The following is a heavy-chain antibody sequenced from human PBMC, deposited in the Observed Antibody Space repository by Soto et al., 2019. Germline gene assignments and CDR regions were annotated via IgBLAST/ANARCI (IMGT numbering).Heavy chain of an antibody. CDR1: GGTFSSYA. D-gene: IGHD3-3*01. CDR2: IIPIFGTA. CDR3: AFGVVIYYFDD. V-gene: IGHV1-69*13. Sequence: GASVKVSCKASGGTFSSYAISWVRQAPGQGLEWMGGIIPIFGTANYAQKFQGRVTITADESTSTAYMELSSLRSEDTAVYYCAFGVVIYYFDDWGQRTLVTVSS. J-gene: IGHJ4*02.